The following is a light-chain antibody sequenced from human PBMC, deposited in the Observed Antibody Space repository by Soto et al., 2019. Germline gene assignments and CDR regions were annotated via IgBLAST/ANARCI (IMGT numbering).Light chain of an antibody. J-gene: IGKJ3*01. CDR3: LQNGSFPFG. CDR1: QSVSSSY. Sequence: EIVLTQSPGTLSLSPGERATLSCRASQSVSSSYLAWYQQKPGQAPRLLIYGASSRATGIPDRFSGSGSGTYFTITISRLEPEDFSVYYCLQNGSFPFGFGPGTKVDIQ. CDR2: GAS. V-gene: IGKV3-20*01.